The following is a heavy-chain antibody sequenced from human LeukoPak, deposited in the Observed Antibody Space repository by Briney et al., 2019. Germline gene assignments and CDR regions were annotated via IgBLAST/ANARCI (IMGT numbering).Heavy chain of an antibody. CDR2: ISGSGGST. V-gene: IGHV3-23*01. D-gene: IGHD6-6*01. CDR3: AKDKMDSSSSGEGIFDY. CDR1: GFTFSSYS. Sequence: GGSLRLSCAASGFTFSSYSMNWVRQAPGKGLEWVSAISGSGGSTYYADSVKGRFTISRDNSKNTLYLQMNSLRAEDTAVYYCAKDKMDSSSSGEGIFDYWGQGTLVTVSS. J-gene: IGHJ4*02.